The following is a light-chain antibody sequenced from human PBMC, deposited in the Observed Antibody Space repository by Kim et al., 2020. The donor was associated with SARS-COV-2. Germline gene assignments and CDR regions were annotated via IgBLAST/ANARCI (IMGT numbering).Light chain of an antibody. CDR2: RAS. CDR1: QNVSLC. Sequence: DIQMTQSPSTLSASVGDRVTLTCRASQNVSLCLAWYQQKPGKAPKVLVLRASDLAGGVPSRFSGSGSGTDFTLTISSLQPDDFGTYYCQQYHTFPCTFGQGTKREI. CDR3: QQYHTFPCT. V-gene: IGKV1-5*03. J-gene: IGKJ2*02.